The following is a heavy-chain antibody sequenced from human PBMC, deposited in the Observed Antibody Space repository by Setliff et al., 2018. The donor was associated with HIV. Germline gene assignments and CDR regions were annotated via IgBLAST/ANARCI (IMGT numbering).Heavy chain of an antibody. Sequence: ASVKVSCKASGYSFTTYAISWVRQAPGQGLEWMGWISAYNGKTEYAQNFQGRVTMTTDISTSTAWTSTSTAYMELRSLRSDDTAVYYCARCAYSSIWFSQGLNAFDIWGQGTMVTVS. D-gene: IGHD6-13*01. CDR1: GYSFTTYA. V-gene: IGHV1-18*01. CDR3: ARCAYSSIWFSQGLNAFDI. J-gene: IGHJ3*02. CDR2: ISAYNGKT.